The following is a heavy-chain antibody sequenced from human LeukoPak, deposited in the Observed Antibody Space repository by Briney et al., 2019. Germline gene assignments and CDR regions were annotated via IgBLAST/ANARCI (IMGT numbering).Heavy chain of an antibody. Sequence: PGRSLRLSCAASGFTFSSYAMHWVRQAPGKGLEWVAVISYDGSNKYYADSVKGRFTISRDNSKNTLYLQMNSLRAEDTAVYYCARDGPPGGPGGYHYYGMDVWGQGTTVTVSS. CDR2: ISYDGSNK. CDR1: GFTFSSYA. V-gene: IGHV3-30*04. D-gene: IGHD1-14*01. J-gene: IGHJ6*02. CDR3: ARDGPPGGPGGYHYYGMDV.